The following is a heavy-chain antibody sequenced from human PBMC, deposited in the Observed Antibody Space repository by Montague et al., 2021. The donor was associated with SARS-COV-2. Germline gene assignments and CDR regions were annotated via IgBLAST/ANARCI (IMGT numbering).Heavy chain of an antibody. J-gene: IGHJ4*02. Sequence: SETLSLTCSVSGFSISSGYYWGWIRQTPRKGLEWIGSRYQNGATYYSPSLKRPVTILLDTSKNQFSLSLTSVTAADTAVYYCARSGVGIFDFSYFDSWGQGSLVIVSS. D-gene: IGHD3-3*01. CDR1: GFSISSGYY. CDR2: RYQNGAT. V-gene: IGHV4-38-2*02. CDR3: ARSGVGIFDFSYFDS.